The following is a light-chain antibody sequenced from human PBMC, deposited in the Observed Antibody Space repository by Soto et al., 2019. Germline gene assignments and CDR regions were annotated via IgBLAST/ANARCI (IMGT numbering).Light chain of an antibody. Sequence: DIVMTQSPDSLALSLGERATINCKSSQSVLYSPNNKNYLAWYQQNPGQPPKLLLYWASMRESGVPDRFSGSASGTDYTLTISSLQAEDVAIYYCHQYASSPWTFGPGTKVEIK. CDR3: HQYASSPWT. V-gene: IGKV4-1*01. CDR1: QSVLYSPNNKNY. J-gene: IGKJ1*01. CDR2: WAS.